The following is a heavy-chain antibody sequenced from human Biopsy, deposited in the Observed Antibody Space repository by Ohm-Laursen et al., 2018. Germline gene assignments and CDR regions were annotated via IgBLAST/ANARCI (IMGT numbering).Heavy chain of an antibody. V-gene: IGHV1-2*02. CDR3: ARDPYCSGGNCYSPLDH. D-gene: IGHD2-15*01. CDR1: GYTFSLYH. CDR2: IDPDGGRT. J-gene: IGHJ4*02. Sequence: SSVKVSCKTSGYTFSLYHIHWVRQAPGQGLEWMGWIDPDGGRTSFGQNFQGRGTMTSDTSTGTAYLELTRLRSDDTAVYYCARDPYCSGGNCYSPLDHWGQGTLVTVSA.